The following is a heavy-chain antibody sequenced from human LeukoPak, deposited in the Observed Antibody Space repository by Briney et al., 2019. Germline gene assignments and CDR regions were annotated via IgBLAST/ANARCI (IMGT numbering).Heavy chain of an antibody. CDR3: ARDRMAAAGTEIYYYYGMDV. Sequence: GGSLRLSCAASGFTVSSNYMSWVRQAPGKGLEWVSVIYSGGSTYYADSVKGRFTISRDNSKNTLYLQMNSLRAEDTAVYYCARDRMAAAGTEIYYYYGMDVWGQGTTVTVSS. D-gene: IGHD6-13*01. CDR2: IYSGGST. CDR1: GFTVSSNY. V-gene: IGHV3-66*01. J-gene: IGHJ6*02.